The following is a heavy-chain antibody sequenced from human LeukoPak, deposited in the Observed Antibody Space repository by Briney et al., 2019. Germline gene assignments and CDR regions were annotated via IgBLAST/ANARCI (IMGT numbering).Heavy chain of an antibody. V-gene: IGHV3-9*01. J-gene: IGHJ4*02. CDR2: ISWNSGSL. D-gene: IGHD6-13*01. CDR1: GFSIHDYG. CDR3: AKAPGIAAAGLDY. Sequence: GRSLRLSCKGSGFSIHDYGMNWVRQVPGKGLEWVARISWNSGSLAYADSVKGRLTISRDNAKNSLYLQMNSLRAEDTALYYCAKAPGIAAAGLDYWGQGTLVTVSS.